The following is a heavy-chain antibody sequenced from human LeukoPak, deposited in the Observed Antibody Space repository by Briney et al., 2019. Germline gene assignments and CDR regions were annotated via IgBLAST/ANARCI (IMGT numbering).Heavy chain of an antibody. V-gene: IGHV1-8*01. J-gene: IGHJ6*03. CDR1: GYTVTRYE. Sequence: VAVKVPCMASGYTVTRYELNWMRQATGQGRKWIGWMNPNSGNTGYAQKFQGRVNMTRNTSISTAYMELRSLRSEDTAVYYCARGLEAAGFDYMDVWGKGTTVTVSS. D-gene: IGHD6-13*01. CDR2: MNPNSGNT. CDR3: ARGLEAAGFDYMDV.